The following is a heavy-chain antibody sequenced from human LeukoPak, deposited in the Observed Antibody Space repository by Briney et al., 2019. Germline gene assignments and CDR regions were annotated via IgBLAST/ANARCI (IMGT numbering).Heavy chain of an antibody. CDR1: GFTFSSYG. J-gene: IGHJ4*02. CDR2: ISYDGSNK. D-gene: IGHD1-26*01. Sequence: PGGSLRLSCAASGFTFSSYGMPWVRQAPGKGLEWVAVISYDGSNKYYADSVKGRFTISRDNSKNTLYLQVNSLRAEDTAVYYCAKDIKVGAIPVFPDYWGQGTLVTVSS. CDR3: AKDIKVGAIPVFPDY. V-gene: IGHV3-30*18.